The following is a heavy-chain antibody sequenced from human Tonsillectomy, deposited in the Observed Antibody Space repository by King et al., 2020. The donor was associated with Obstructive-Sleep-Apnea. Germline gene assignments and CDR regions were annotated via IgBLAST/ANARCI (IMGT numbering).Heavy chain of an antibody. J-gene: IGHJ4*02. V-gene: IGHV4-39*07. Sequence: QLQESGPGLVKPSETLSLTCSVSGGSISSSSNYWGWIRQPPGKGLVWIGSVYYSGSTYHNPSLKSRVTISVDTSKNQFSLKVSSVTAADTAVYYCARFWGSGWDENYFDYWGQGTLVTVSS. D-gene: IGHD6-19*01. CDR2: VYYSGST. CDR1: GGSISSSSNY. CDR3: ARFWGSGWDENYFDY.